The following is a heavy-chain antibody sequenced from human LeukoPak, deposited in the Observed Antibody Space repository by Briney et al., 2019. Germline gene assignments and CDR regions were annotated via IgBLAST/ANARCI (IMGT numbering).Heavy chain of an antibody. CDR1: GYTFTGYY. V-gene: IGHV1-2*02. CDR2: INPNSGGT. D-gene: IGHD6-13*01. Sequence: ASVKVSCKASGYTFTGYYMHWVRQAPGQRLEWMGWINPNSGGTNYAQKFQGRVTMTRDTSISTAYMELSRLRSDDTAVYYCARVRAAAGTRGNFDYWGQGTLVTVSS. J-gene: IGHJ4*02. CDR3: ARVRAAAGTRGNFDY.